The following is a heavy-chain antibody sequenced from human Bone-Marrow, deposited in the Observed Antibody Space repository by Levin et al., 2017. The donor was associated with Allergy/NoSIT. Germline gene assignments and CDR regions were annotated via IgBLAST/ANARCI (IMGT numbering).Heavy chain of an antibody. D-gene: IGHD1-26*01. CDR1: GFTFSQSW. Sequence: LGESLKISCAASGFTFSQSWMHWVRQVPRKGLVWVSHISADGRITNYADSVKGRFTISRDNAKNTLYLQMNSLRAEDTAVYYCASQIAWGYWGQGALVTVSS. V-gene: IGHV3-74*01. J-gene: IGHJ4*02. CDR2: ISADGRIT. CDR3: ASQIAWGY.